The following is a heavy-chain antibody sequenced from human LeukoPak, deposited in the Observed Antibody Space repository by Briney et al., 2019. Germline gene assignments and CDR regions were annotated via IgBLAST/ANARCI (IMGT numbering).Heavy chain of an antibody. V-gene: IGHV4-39*07. CDR3: ARVVIRGDYSFDY. J-gene: IGHJ4*02. Sequence: SETLSLICTVSGGSISSSSYYWGWIRQPRGKGLEWIGSIYYSGSTYYNPSLKSRVTISVDTSKNQFSLKLSSVTAADTAVYYCARVVIRGDYSFDYWGQGTLVTVSS. CDR1: GGSISSSSYY. CDR2: IYYSGST. D-gene: IGHD4-11*01.